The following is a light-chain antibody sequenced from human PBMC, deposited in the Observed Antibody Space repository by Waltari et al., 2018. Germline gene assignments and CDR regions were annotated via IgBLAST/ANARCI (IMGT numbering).Light chain of an antibody. Sequence: DIVMTQSPDSLTVSLGERATINCKSSKSVMYRANNKNGLAWNQQKPGQSPKLLVYSASTRESGVPDRFSGSGSGTDFTLTISSLQAEDVAVYYCQQYYRTPFTFGPGTKVEIK. CDR1: KSVMYRANNKNG. CDR2: SAS. CDR3: QQYYRTPFT. J-gene: IGKJ3*01. V-gene: IGKV4-1*01.